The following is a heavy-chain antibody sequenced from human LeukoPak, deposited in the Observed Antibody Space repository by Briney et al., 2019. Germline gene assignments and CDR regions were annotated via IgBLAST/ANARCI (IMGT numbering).Heavy chain of an antibody. D-gene: IGHD2-2*01. J-gene: IGHJ3*02. V-gene: IGHV3-53*01. Sequence: AGGSLRLSCAASGFTVSSNYMSWVRQAPGKGLDWVSVIYSGGSTYSADSVKGRFTISRDNSKNTLYLQMNSLRAEDTAVYYCARGESTAYDAFDIWGQGTMVTVSS. CDR3: ARGESTAYDAFDI. CDR2: IYSGGST. CDR1: GFTVSSNY.